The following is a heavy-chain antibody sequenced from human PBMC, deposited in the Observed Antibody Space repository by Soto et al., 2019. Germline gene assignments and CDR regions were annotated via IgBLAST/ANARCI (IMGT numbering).Heavy chain of an antibody. CDR1: GFTFSTHG. J-gene: IGHJ4*02. D-gene: IGHD6-6*01. CDR2: IWYDGSHQ. Sequence: GGSLRPSCAPSGFTFSTHGMHWVRQAPGKGLEWVAVIWYDGSHQYYADSVKGRFTIARDNSKNMLYLQMNSLRVEDTAVYYCARVPEAGRPLFDYWGQGALVTVSS. V-gene: IGHV3-33*01. CDR3: ARVPEAGRPLFDY.